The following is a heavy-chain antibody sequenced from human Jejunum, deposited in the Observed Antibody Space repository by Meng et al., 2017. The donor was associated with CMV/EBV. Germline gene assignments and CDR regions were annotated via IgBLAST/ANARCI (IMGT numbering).Heavy chain of an antibody. CDR2: IYIGSST. CDR3: ARFSIVRTTNAFDI. V-gene: IGHV3-53*01. Sequence: SGFPFSPYMMNWVRQAPGKGLEWVSSIYIGSSTDYADSVKGRFTISRDNPNNTLNLQMNNLRAEDTALYYCARFSIVRTTNAFDIWGQGTMVTVSS. CDR1: GFPFSPYM. J-gene: IGHJ3*02. D-gene: IGHD1-26*01.